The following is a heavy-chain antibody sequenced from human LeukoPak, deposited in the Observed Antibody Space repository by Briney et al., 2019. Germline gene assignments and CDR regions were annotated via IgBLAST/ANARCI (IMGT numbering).Heavy chain of an antibody. Sequence: SETLSLTCGVYGGSFSNYFWTWIRQSPAKGLEWVGEINESGDTDYNPSLKRRANISIDTSRSQFSLTLSSVTAADTAMYYCARVVGIAVVPGATEDNYFDPWGQGTQVTVSS. V-gene: IGHV4-34*01. CDR2: INESGDT. D-gene: IGHD2-2*01. CDR1: GGSFSNYF. J-gene: IGHJ5*02. CDR3: ARVVGIAVVPGATEDNYFDP.